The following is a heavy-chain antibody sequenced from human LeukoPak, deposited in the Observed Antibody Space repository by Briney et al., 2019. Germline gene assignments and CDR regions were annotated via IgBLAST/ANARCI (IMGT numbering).Heavy chain of an antibody. V-gene: IGHV3-66*01. CDR1: GFTVSSNY. Sequence: PGGSLRLSCAASGFTVSSNYMSWVRQAPGKGLEWVSVIYSGGSTYYADSVKGRFTISRDNSKNTLNLQMNSLRAEDTAVYYCARDLTGLTGYLNWGQGTLVTVSS. J-gene: IGHJ4*02. CDR2: IYSGGST. CDR3: ARDLTGLTGYLN. D-gene: IGHD3-9*01.